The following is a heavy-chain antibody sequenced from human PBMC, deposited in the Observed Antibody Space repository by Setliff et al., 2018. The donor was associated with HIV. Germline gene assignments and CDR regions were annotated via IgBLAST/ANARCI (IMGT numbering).Heavy chain of an antibody. D-gene: IGHD3-22*01. CDR2: IDQHGSER. CDR1: EFTNFW. Sequence: PGGSLRLSCSASEFTNFWMAWVRQAPGKGLEWVANIDQHGSERYYTDSVRGRFTIPRDNAKNSLYLQMNSLRGEDTALYYCTRDLGYDSFDIWGQGTMVTVSS. CDR3: TRDLGYDSFDI. J-gene: IGHJ3*02. V-gene: IGHV3-7*01.